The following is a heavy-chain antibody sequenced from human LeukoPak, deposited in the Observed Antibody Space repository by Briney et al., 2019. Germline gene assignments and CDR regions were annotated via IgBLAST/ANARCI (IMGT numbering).Heavy chain of an antibody. J-gene: IGHJ4*02. D-gene: IGHD2-2*01. CDR1: GGSMSSYY. V-gene: IGHV4-59*01. Sequence: PSETLSLTCTVSGGSMSSYYWSWIRQTPGKGLEWIGYIYYSGSTNYSPSLKSRVTISVDTSKNQFSLKLSSVTAADTAVYYCARDLRGNSCYDYWGQGTLVIVSS. CDR2: IYYSGST. CDR3: ARDLRGNSCYDY.